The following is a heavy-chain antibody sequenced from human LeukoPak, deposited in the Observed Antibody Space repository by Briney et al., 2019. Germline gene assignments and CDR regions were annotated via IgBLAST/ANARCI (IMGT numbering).Heavy chain of an antibody. J-gene: IGHJ4*02. Sequence: KAGGSLRLSCAASGFTFSTYNMNWVRQAPGKGLEWVSSISGSSSYIYYADSVKGRFTISRDNAKNSLYLQMNSLRAEDTAVYYCARDQNFWTPSDYWGQGTLVTVSS. V-gene: IGHV3-21*01. CDR1: GFTFSTYN. D-gene: IGHD3/OR15-3a*01. CDR3: ARDQNFWTPSDY. CDR2: ISGSSSYI.